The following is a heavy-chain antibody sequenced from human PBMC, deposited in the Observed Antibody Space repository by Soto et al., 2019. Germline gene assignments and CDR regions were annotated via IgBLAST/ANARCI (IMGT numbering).Heavy chain of an antibody. J-gene: IGHJ4*02. CDR2: LAPEDGEA. CDR1: GSTLTEFS. Sequence: EASVKVSCKISGSTLTEFSMHWVRQAPGKGLEWMGGLAPEDGEAIFAQKFKGRVTVTEDTSTDTAYMELSSLRSEDTAVYYCASVKYDYMWGSYRYTYYFEYWGQGTPVTVSS. D-gene: IGHD3-16*02. CDR3: ASVKYDYMWGSYRYTYYFEY. V-gene: IGHV1-24*01.